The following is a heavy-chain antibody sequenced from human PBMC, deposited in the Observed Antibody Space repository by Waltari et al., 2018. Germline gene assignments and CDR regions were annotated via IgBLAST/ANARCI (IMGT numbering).Heavy chain of an antibody. D-gene: IGHD6-13*01. J-gene: IGHJ4*02. CDR3: ARIFIAAAGAYDY. V-gene: IGHV4-39*01. CDR1: GGSISSSSYY. Sequence: QLQLQESGPGLVKPSENLSLTCTVSGGSISSSSYYWGWIRQPPGKGLEWIGSIYYSGSTYYNPSLKSRVTISVDTSKNQFSLKLSSVTAADTAVYYCARIFIAAAGAYDYWGQGTLVTVSS. CDR2: IYYSGST.